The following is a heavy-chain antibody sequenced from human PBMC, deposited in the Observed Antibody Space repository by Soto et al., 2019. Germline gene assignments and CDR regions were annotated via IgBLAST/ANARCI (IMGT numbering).Heavy chain of an antibody. D-gene: IGHD6-6*01. J-gene: IGHJ6*02. CDR1: GYSFTSYW. CDR3: ARGPQSSSLYYYYYYRMDV. Sequence: PGESLKLSCKGSGYSFTSYWIGWVRQMPGKGLEWMGIIYPGDSDTRYSPSFQGQVTISADKSISTAYLQWSSLKASDTAMYYCARGPQSSSLYYYYYYRMDVWGQGTTVTVSS. V-gene: IGHV5-51*01. CDR2: IYPGDSDT.